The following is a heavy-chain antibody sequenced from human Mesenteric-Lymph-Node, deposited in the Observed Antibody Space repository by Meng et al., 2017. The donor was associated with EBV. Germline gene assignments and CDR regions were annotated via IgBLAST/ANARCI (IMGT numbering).Heavy chain of an antibody. J-gene: IGHJ5*02. D-gene: IGHD3-10*01. CDR2: IYYSGLT. Sequence: QRQLKGPGPGLGNPSGTLPPTCNGSGGSISSSSYYWAWIRQPPGKGLEWIGSIYYSGLTYYSPSLKSRVDISVDTSKNQFSLRLSSVTAADTAVYYCASVIYGSGLNSWFDPWGHGTLVTVSS. V-gene: IGHV4-39*01. CDR1: GGSISSSSYY. CDR3: ASVIYGSGLNSWFDP.